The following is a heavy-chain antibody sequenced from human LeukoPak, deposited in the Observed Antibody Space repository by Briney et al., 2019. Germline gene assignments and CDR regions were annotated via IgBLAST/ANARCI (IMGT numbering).Heavy chain of an antibody. CDR2: INTYTGTP. Sequence: GASVKVSCKASGYTFSSYTLSRLRQAPGQGLEWMGWINTYTGTPTYAQGFTGRFVFSLDSSVSTAYLQINSLKAEDIAVYYCVRQYSGYESLYFDSWGQGTLVTVSS. V-gene: IGHV7-4-1*02. D-gene: IGHD5-12*01. CDR1: GYTFSSYT. J-gene: IGHJ4*02. CDR3: VRQYSGYESLYFDS.